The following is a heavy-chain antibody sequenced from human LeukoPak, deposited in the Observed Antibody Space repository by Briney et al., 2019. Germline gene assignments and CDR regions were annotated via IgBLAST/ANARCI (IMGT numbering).Heavy chain of an antibody. D-gene: IGHD2-15*01. J-gene: IGHJ6*02. Sequence: GGSLRLSCAASGFTFSSYAMSWVRQAPGKGLEWVSAISGSGGSTYYADSVKGRFTISRDNSKNTLYLQMNSLRAEDTAVYYCAKDFPPKYCSGGSCYSTLTKNYYYYGMDVWGQGTTVTVSS. CDR1: GFTFSSYA. V-gene: IGHV3-23*01. CDR2: ISGSGGST. CDR3: AKDFPPKYCSGGSCYSTLTKNYYYYGMDV.